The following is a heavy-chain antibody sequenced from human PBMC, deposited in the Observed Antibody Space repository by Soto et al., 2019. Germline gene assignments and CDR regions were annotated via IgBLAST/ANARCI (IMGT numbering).Heavy chain of an antibody. D-gene: IGHD6-19*01. CDR1: GGSISSGGYY. V-gene: IGHV4-31*03. CDR3: ARLVYSSGWYDY. Sequence: QVQLQESGPGLVKPSQTLSLTCTVSGGSISSGGYYWSWIRQRPGKGLEWIVYMYYSGSTYYNPSLKSRVTISVDTSKNQFSLKLSSVTAADTAVYYCARLVYSSGWYDYWGQGTLVTVSS. J-gene: IGHJ4*02. CDR2: MYYSGST.